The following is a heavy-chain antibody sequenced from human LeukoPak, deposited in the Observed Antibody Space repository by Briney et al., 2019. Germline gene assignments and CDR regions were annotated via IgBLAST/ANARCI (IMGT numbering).Heavy chain of an antibody. V-gene: IGHV4-34*01. CDR3: ARGLGWKVTTMGLFYMDV. D-gene: IGHD4-11*01. Sequence: SETLSLTCAVYGSSFSGFDWSWVRQAPGKGLEWIGEINEGGDTKYNPSLESRVTLSVDTSRNEFSLKIRSVTAADTAVYYCARGLGWKVTTMGLFYMDVWGEGTTVTVSS. CDR1: GSSFSGFD. CDR2: INEGGDT. J-gene: IGHJ6*03.